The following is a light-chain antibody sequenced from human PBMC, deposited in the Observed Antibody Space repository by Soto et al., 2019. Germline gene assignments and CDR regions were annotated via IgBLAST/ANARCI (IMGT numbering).Light chain of an antibody. CDR3: QQRSNWPPEIT. Sequence: EIVMTQSPDTLSVSPGERATLSCRASQSVSSNLAWYQQKPGQAPRLLIYDASTRAPGFPARFSGSGSGTGFTLTISSLEPEDFAVYYCQQRSNWPPEITFGQGTRLEI. V-gene: IGKV3-11*01. CDR2: DAS. CDR1: QSVSSN. J-gene: IGKJ5*01.